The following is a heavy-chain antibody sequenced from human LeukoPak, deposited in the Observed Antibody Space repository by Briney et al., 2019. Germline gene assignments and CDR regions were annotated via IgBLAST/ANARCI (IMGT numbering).Heavy chain of an antibody. J-gene: IGHJ6*02. V-gene: IGHV3-74*03. CDR3: ARGRYYGMDV. Sequence: GGSLRLSCAASGFTFSTFWMHWVRQAPGKGLVWVSGIKSDGSITTYADSVKGRFTVSRDNAENTLYLQMNSLRAEDTAVYYCARGRYYGMDVWGQGTTVTVSS. CDR1: GFTFSTFW. CDR2: IKSDGSIT.